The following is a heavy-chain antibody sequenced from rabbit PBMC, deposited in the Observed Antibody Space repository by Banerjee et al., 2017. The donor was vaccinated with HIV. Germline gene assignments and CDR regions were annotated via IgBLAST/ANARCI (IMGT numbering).Heavy chain of an antibody. CDR1: GFDFSSNA. D-gene: IGHD8-1*01. CDR2: IYTGDGST. Sequence: QSLEESGGDLVKPGASLTLTCTASGFDFSSNAMCWVRQAPGKGLEWIACIYTGDGSTYYASWVKGRFTISKTSSTTVTLQVTSLTAADTATYFCARAYAGSSYRSIYFDLWGQGTLVTVS. V-gene: IGHV1S40*01. CDR3: ARAYAGSSYRSIYFDL. J-gene: IGHJ4*01.